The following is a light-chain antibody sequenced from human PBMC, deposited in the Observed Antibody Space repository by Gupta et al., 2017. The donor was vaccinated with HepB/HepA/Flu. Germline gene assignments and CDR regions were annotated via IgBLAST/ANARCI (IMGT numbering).Light chain of an antibody. J-gene: IGKJ3*01. Sequence: IQMTQSPSSLSASVGDRVTLTCRACRSIRSYLHWYQQKPGQAPQLLIYAASSLDSGVPSRFSGSGSGTDFTLKISSVEPEDVATYYCQQSQRTPRTFGPGTKVEIK. CDR3: QQSQRTPRT. CDR1: RSIRSY. CDR2: AAS. V-gene: IGKV1-39*01.